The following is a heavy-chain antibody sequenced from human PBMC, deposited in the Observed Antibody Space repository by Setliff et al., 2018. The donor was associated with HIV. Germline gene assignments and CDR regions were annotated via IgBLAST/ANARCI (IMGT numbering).Heavy chain of an antibody. D-gene: IGHD3-22*01. Sequence: ASVKVSCKASGYTFTDYYMYWVQQAPGKGLEWMGRVDPEDGETIYAEKFQGRVTITADTSTDTAYMELSSLRSEDTAVYYRATDRDDTSGYYRCAWGQGTLVTVSS. CDR1: GYTFTDYY. V-gene: IGHV1-69-2*01. CDR3: ATDRDDTSGYYRCA. CDR2: VDPEDGET. J-gene: IGHJ5*02.